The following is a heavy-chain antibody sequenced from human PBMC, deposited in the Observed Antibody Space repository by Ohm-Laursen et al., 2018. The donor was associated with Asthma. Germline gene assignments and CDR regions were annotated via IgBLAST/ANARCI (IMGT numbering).Heavy chain of an antibody. CDR2: IWYDGSNK. Sequence: SLRLSCTASGFTFSSYAMSWVRQAPGKGLEWVAVIWYDGSNKYYGDSVKGRFTISRDNSKNTLYLQMNSLRAEDTAVYYCGGSGSSLLPFDYWGQGTLVTVSS. CDR1: GFTFSSYA. D-gene: IGHD1-26*01. V-gene: IGHV3-33*08. J-gene: IGHJ4*02. CDR3: GGSGSSLLPFDY.